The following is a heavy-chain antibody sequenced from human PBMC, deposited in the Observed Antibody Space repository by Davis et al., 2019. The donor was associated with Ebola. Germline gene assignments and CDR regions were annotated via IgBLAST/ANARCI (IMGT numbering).Heavy chain of an antibody. Sequence: HSQTLSLTCAISGDSVSSGSTGWNWIRQSPSRGLEWLGRTYYNSKWYIDYAVSVRGRITINPDTSKNQFSLQLNSVTPEDRGVYYCTRGWLRGAMDVWAQGTTVTVSS. V-gene: IGHV6-1*01. CDR3: TRGWLRGAMDV. D-gene: IGHD5-24*01. J-gene: IGHJ6*02. CDR2: TYYNSKWYI. CDR1: GDSVSSGSTG.